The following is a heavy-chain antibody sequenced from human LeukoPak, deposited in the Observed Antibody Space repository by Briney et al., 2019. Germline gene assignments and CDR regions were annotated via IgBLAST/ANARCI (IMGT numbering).Heavy chain of an antibody. CDR3: ARHKGHGSSWYWDY. V-gene: IGHV4-59*08. D-gene: IGHD6-13*01. Sequence: SETLSLTCTVSGGSISSYYWSWIRQPPGKGLEWIGYIYYSGSTNYNPSLKSRVTISVDTSKNQFSLKLSSVTAADTAVYYCARHKGHGSSWYWDYWGQGTLVTVSS. J-gene: IGHJ4*02. CDR2: IYYSGST. CDR1: GGSISSYY.